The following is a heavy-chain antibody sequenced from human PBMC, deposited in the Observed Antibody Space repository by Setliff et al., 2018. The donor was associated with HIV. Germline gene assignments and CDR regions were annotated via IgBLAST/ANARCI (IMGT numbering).Heavy chain of an antibody. V-gene: IGHV1-3*01. CDR1: GYTFTTYA. Sequence: ASVKVSCKASGYTFTTYAIFWVRQAPGQRLEWMGWINEASGNTKCSQKFQGRVTMTTDTSTTTVYMELRSLRSDDTAVYYCARVVRGVIQSAKTFDYWGQGTLVTVSS. CDR2: INEASGNT. J-gene: IGHJ4*02. D-gene: IGHD2-21*01. CDR3: ARVVRGVIQSAKTFDY.